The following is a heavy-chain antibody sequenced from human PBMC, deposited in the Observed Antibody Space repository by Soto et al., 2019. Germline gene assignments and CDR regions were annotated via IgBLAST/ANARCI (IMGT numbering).Heavy chain of an antibody. D-gene: IGHD3-9*01. CDR2: ISPHNFNT. CDR1: CYTFTHFY. CDR3: ARAEVGYYILTGDYKAHHFDY. Sequence: QVQLVQSGAEVNKPGDSVKVSCSASCYTFTHFYITWVRQAPGQGLEWMGAISPHNFNTNFAQKFQGRVTLNTDTSTSTADMELRSLRSDDTAVYYCARAEVGYYILTGDYKAHHFDYWGQGVLVTVSS. J-gene: IGHJ4*02. V-gene: IGHV1-18*01.